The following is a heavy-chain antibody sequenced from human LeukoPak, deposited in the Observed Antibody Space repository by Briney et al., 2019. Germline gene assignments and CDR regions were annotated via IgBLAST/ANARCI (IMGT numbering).Heavy chain of an antibody. J-gene: IGHJ6*03. CDR1: GGTFSSYA. Sequence: ASVKVSCKASGGTFSSYAISWVRQAPGQGLEWMGIINPSGGSTSYAQKFQGRVTMTRDTSTSTVYMELSSLRSEDTAVYYSARGGSYSTNDYYMDVWGKGTTVTVSS. CDR3: ARGGSYSTNDYYMDV. D-gene: IGHD5-18*01. CDR2: INPSGGST. V-gene: IGHV1-46*01.